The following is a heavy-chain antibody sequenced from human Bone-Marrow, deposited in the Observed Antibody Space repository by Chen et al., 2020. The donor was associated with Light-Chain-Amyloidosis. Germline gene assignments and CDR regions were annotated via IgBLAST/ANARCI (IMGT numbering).Heavy chain of an antibody. CDR2: ISYDGSNK. V-gene: IGHV3-30*18. CDR1: GFTFSSYG. CDR3: AKEQGLSVPY. Sequence: QVQLVESGGGVVQPGRSLRLYCAAAGFTFSSYGMHWVRQAPGKGLEWVAVISYDGSNKYYADSVKGRFTISRDNSKNTLYLQMNSLRAEDTAVYYCAKEQGLSVPYWGQGTLVTVSS. D-gene: IGHD6-19*01. J-gene: IGHJ4*02.